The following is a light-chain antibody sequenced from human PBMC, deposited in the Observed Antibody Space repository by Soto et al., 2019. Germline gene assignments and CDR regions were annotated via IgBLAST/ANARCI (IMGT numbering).Light chain of an antibody. CDR3: QQYDSYSLT. CDR2: DAS. J-gene: IGKJ4*01. Sequence: DIQMTQSPSTLSASVGDRVTITCRASQSIRSFLAWYQQKPGKAPKLLISDASNLGSGVPSRFGGSGSGTEFTLTISSLQPDDFATYYCQQYDSYSLTFGGGTKVEIK. CDR1: QSIRSF. V-gene: IGKV1-5*01.